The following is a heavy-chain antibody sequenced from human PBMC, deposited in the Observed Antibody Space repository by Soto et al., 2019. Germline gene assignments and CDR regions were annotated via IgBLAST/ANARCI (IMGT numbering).Heavy chain of an antibody. CDR1: GFTFSSYA. J-gene: IGHJ3*02. Sequence: QVQLVESGGGVVQPGRSLRLSCAASGFTFSSYAMHWVRQAPGKGLEWVAVITYDGSNKYYADSVKGRFTISRDNSKNTVYLQMRSLRAEDTAVYYCAREIRGWEGGLDAFDIWGQGTMVNVSS. D-gene: IGHD1-26*01. CDR2: ITYDGSNK. V-gene: IGHV3-30-3*01. CDR3: AREIRGWEGGLDAFDI.